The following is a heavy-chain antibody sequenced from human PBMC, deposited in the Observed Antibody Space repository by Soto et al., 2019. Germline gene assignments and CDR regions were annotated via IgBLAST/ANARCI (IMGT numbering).Heavy chain of an antibody. CDR1: GGTFSSYA. CDR2: IIPIFGTA. Sequence: QVQLVQSGAEVKKPGSSVKVSCKASGGTFSSYAISWVRQAPGQGLEWMGGIIPIFGTANYAQKFQGRVTITADESTSTAYMELSSLRSEDTTVYYCAREGLDLGIVLVPAATFDIWGQGTMVTVSS. V-gene: IGHV1-69*12. CDR3: AREGLDLGIVLVPAATFDI. D-gene: IGHD2-2*03. J-gene: IGHJ3*02.